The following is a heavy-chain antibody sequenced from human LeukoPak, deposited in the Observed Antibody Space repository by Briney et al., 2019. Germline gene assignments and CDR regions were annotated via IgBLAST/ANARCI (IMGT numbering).Heavy chain of an antibody. CDR2: IYYSGST. D-gene: IGHD3-9*01. Sequence: SETLSLTCTVSGGSISSSSYYWGWIRQPPGKGLEWIGSIYYSGSTYYNPSLKSRVTISVDTSKNQFSLKLSSVTAADTAVYYCARDNFDPHTNFFDYWGQGTLVTVSS. CDR3: ARDNFDPHTNFFDY. J-gene: IGHJ4*02. V-gene: IGHV4-39*07. CDR1: GGSISSSSYY.